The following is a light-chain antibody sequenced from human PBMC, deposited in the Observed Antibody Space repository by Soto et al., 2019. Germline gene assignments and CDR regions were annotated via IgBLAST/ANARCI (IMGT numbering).Light chain of an antibody. CDR3: SSYTSSVTVV. CDR2: EVT. V-gene: IGLV2-14*01. Sequence: QSVLTQPASVSGSPGQSITISCTGTSSDVGGYNYVFWYQQHPGKAPKLIIYEVTNRPSGVSTRFSGSKSGNTASLTISGLRTEDEADYYCSSYTSSVTVVFGGGTKLTVL. J-gene: IGLJ2*01. CDR1: SSDVGGYNY.